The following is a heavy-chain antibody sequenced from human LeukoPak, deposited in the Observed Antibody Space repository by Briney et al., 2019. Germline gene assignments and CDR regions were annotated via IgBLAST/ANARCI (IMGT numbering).Heavy chain of an antibody. J-gene: IGHJ4*02. CDR1: GYTFTSYD. V-gene: IGHV1-8*03. CDR2: MNPNSGDI. Sequence: ASVKVSCKASGYTFTSYDINWVRLATGQGLEWMAWMNPNSGDIGYAQRFQGRALISWNTSTRTAYMELNSLRYDDTAVYYCARFGGGAAKDDRLDYWGQGTLVTVSS. CDR3: ARFGGGAAKDDRLDY. D-gene: IGHD3-16*01.